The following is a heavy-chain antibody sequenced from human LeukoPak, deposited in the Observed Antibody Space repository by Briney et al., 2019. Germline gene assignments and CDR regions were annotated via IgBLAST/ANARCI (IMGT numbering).Heavy chain of an antibody. CDR2: IYQSGAT. Sequence: ETLSLTCIVSGGSISNYYWSWFRQPPGKGLEWIGYIYQSGATSYNPSLRSRVTISIDMSKNQISLKLSSVTAADTAVYYCAREAVTTYRGYYFDYWGQGTLVTVSS. J-gene: IGHJ4*02. CDR3: AREAVTTYRGYYFDY. D-gene: IGHD4-17*01. V-gene: IGHV4-59*01. CDR1: GGSISNYY.